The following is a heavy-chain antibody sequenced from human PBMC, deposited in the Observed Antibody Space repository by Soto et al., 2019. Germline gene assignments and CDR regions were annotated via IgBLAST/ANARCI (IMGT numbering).Heavy chain of an antibody. CDR3: ARGTRALITSFFAY. Sequence: SETLSLTCIVSGAAISNYYWIWIRQTPGRGLEWIGCVHESGSTDYNPSLKGRVTISLHTSKSQFSLSLRSATAADTATYYCARGTRALITSFFAYWGQGIPVTVSS. J-gene: IGHJ4*02. CDR2: VHESGST. CDR1: GAAISNYY. V-gene: IGHV4-59*01. D-gene: IGHD1-20*01.